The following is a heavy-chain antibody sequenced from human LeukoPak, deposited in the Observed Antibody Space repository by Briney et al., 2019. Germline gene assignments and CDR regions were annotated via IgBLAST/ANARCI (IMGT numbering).Heavy chain of an antibody. CDR3: VRSPACSGGDCYPNWFDP. J-gene: IGHJ5*02. V-gene: IGHV5-51*01. CDR1: GYSFTNNW. Sequence: GESLKISCKSSGYSFTNNWIGWVRQMPGKGLEWMGIIYPGDSNTKYSPLFQGQVTISVDKSITTAYLQWSSLKASDTAMYYCVRSPACSGGDCYPNWFDPWGQGTLVTVSS. CDR2: IYPGDSNT. D-gene: IGHD2-15*01.